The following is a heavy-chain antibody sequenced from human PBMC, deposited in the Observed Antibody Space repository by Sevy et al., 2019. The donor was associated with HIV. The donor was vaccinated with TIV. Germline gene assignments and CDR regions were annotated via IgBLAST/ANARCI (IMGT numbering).Heavy chain of an antibody. Sequence: GESLKISCAASGFTVSSNYMSWVRQAPGKGLEWVSVIYSGGSTYYADSVKGRFTISRDNSKNTLYLQMNSLRAEDTAVYYCARLAGGIAARPSPLNYYYYYMDVWGKGTTVTVSS. D-gene: IGHD6-6*01. V-gene: IGHV3-53*01. CDR1: GFTVSSNY. CDR3: ARLAGGIAARPSPLNYYYYYMDV. CDR2: IYSGGST. J-gene: IGHJ6*03.